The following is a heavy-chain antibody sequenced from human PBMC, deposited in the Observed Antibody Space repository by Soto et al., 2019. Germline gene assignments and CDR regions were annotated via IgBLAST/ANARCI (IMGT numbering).Heavy chain of an antibody. Sequence: GASVKVSSKASGYTFTSYGISWVRQATGQGLEWMGWMNPNSGNTGYAQKFQGRVTMTRNTSISTAYMELSSLRSEDTAVYYCARGLIVATDDAFDIWGQGTMVTVPS. V-gene: IGHV1-8*02. CDR3: ARGLIVATDDAFDI. J-gene: IGHJ3*02. D-gene: IGHD5-12*01. CDR2: MNPNSGNT. CDR1: GYTFTSYG.